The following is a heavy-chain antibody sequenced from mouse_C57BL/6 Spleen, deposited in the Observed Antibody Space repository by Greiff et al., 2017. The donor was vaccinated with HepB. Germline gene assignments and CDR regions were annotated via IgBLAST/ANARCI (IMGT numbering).Heavy chain of an antibody. J-gene: IGHJ2*01. CDR3: ARNSYYYGTPDY. CDR1: GYTFTSYW. V-gene: IGHV1-64*01. Sequence: VQLQQSGAELVKPGASVKLSCKASGYTFTSYWMHWVKQRPGQGLEWIGMIHPNSGSTNYNEKFKSKGTLTVDKFSSTVYMQLSSLTSEDCAVYYCARNSYYYGTPDYWGQGTTLTVSS. CDR2: IHPNSGST. D-gene: IGHD1-1*01.